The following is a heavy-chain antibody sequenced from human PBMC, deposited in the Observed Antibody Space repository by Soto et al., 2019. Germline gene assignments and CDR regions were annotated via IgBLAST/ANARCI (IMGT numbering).Heavy chain of an antibody. D-gene: IGHD4-17*01. CDR2: INSDGSST. CDR3: ARTRSTVTTRAGYYYYGMDV. CDR1: GFTFSSYW. Sequence: GGSLRLSCAASGFTFSSYWMHWVRQAPGKGLVWVSRINSDGSSTSYADSVKGRFTISRDNAKNTLYLQMNSLRAEDTAVYYCARTRSTVTTRAGYYYYGMDVWGQGTTVTVSS. J-gene: IGHJ6*02. V-gene: IGHV3-74*01.